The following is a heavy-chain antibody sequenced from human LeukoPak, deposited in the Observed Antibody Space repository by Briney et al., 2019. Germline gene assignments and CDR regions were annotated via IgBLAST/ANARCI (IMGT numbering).Heavy chain of an antibody. Sequence: ASVKVSCKVSGYTLTELSMHWVRQAPGKGLEWTGGFDPEDGETIYAQKFQGRVTMTEDTSTDTAYMELSSLRSEDTAVYYCATAPRFGNDAFDIWGQGTMVTVSS. CDR3: ATAPRFGNDAFDI. CDR2: FDPEDGET. J-gene: IGHJ3*02. CDR1: GYTLTELS. D-gene: IGHD3-10*01. V-gene: IGHV1-24*01.